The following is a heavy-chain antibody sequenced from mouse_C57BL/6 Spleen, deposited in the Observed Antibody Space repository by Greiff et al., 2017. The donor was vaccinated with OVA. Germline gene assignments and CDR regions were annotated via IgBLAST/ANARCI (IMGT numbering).Heavy chain of an antibody. V-gene: IGHV1-81*01. CDR2: IYPRSGNT. CDR3: ARRDWDLYYFDY. Sequence: VQLVESGAELARPGASVKLSCKASGYTFTSYGISWVKQRTGQGLEWIGEIYPRSGNTYYNEKFKGKATLTADKSSSTAYMELRSLTSEDSAVYFCARRDWDLYYFDYWGQGTTLTVSS. CDR1: GYTFTSYG. J-gene: IGHJ2*01. D-gene: IGHD4-1*01.